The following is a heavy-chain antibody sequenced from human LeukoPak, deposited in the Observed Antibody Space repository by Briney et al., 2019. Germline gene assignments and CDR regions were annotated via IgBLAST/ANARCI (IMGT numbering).Heavy chain of an antibody. D-gene: IGHD2-2*01. J-gene: IGHJ6*02. CDR3: ARAGGPDCSSTSCHYDFWSGYPNYYYYGMDV. CDR2: ISAYNGNT. CDR1: GYTFTSYG. Sequence: ASVKVSCKASGYTFTSYGISWVRQAPGQGLEWMGWISAYNGNTNYAQKLQGRVTITADESTSTAYMELSSLRSEDTAVYYCARAGGPDCSSTSCHYDFWSGYPNYYYYGMDVWGQGTTVTVSS. V-gene: IGHV1-18*01.